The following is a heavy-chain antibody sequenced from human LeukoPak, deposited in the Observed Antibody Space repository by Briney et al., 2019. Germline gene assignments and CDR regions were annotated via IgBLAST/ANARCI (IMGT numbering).Heavy chain of an antibody. CDR2: TYYRSRWYY. CDR3: ARGRPGSEVALFHY. D-gene: IGHD5-24*01. CDR1: GDSVSGNSVS. J-gene: IGHJ4*02. V-gene: IGHV6-1*01. Sequence: SQTLSLTCAISGDSVSGNSVSWNWIRQSPSRGLEWLGRTYYRSRWYYDYAVSVRSRMTITPDTSKNQFSLHLSSVTPEDTAVYYCARGRPGSEVALFHYWGQGSLVTVSS.